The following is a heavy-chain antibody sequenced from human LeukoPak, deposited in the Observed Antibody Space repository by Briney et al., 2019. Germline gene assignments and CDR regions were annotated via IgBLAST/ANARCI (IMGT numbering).Heavy chain of an antibody. CDR3: ARDLSPGDVSPFDP. Sequence: GGSLRLSCAASGFTFSVYYMSWIRQAPGKGREWVSYFSSSGSTIYYADSVKGRFTISRDNAKNSLYLQMNSLRAEDTAVYYCARDLSPGDVSPFDPWGQGTPVTVSS. V-gene: IGHV3-11*01. CDR1: GFTFSVYY. J-gene: IGHJ5*02. CDR2: FSSSGSTI. D-gene: IGHD3-16*01.